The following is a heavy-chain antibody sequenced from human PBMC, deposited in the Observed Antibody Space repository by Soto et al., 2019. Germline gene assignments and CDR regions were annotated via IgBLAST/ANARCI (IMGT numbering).Heavy chain of an antibody. CDR3: ARDYIVGATDYYYGMDV. D-gene: IGHD1-26*01. J-gene: IGHJ6*02. V-gene: IGHV4-31*03. CDR1: GGSISSGGYY. CDR2: IYYSGST. Sequence: PSETLSLTCTVSGGSISSGGYYWSWIRQHPGKGLEWIGYIYYSGSTYYNPSLKSRVTISVDTSKNQFSLKLSSVTAADTAVYYCARDYIVGATDYYYGMDVWGQGTTVTVS.